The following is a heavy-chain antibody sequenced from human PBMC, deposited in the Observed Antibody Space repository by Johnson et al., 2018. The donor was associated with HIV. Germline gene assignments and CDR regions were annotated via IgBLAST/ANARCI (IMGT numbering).Heavy chain of an antibody. V-gene: IGHV3-30*02. CDR1: GFIFNSYG. CDR3: AKDSERGYSYGWCGFDI. D-gene: IGHD5-18*01. Sequence: QVQLVESGGGVVQPGGSLRLSCAASGFIFNSYGMHWVHQAPGTGLEWVAFIRYDGSNKYYADSVKGRFTISRDDSKSTLNLQMNSLRAEDTAVYYCAKDSERGYSYGWCGFDIWGQGTMVTVSS. CDR2: IRYDGSNK. J-gene: IGHJ3*02.